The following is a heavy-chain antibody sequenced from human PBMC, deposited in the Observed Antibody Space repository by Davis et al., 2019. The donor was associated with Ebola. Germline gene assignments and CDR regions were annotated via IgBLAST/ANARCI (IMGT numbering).Heavy chain of an antibody. CDR2: IYRGGST. D-gene: IGHD5-18*01. Sequence: GESLKISCAASGFTVSSNYMSWVRQAPGKGLEWVSVIYRGGSTYYADSVQGRFTISRDNAKNSLYLQMNSLRDEDTAVYYCARKSIGYGYSFDYWGQGTLVTVSS. CDR1: GFTVSSNY. J-gene: IGHJ4*02. CDR3: ARKSIGYGYSFDY. V-gene: IGHV3-53*01.